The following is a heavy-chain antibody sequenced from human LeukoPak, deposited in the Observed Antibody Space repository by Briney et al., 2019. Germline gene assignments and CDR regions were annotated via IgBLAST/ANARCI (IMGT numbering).Heavy chain of an antibody. D-gene: IGHD3-10*01. CDR2: IDPNGTT. J-gene: IGHJ4*02. CDR3: ARTYYYGSGTYPFDY. CDR1: GGAFSGYS. V-gene: IGHV4-34*01. Sequence: SETLSLTCAVYGGAFSGYSWSWIRQPPGKGLEWIGEIDPNGTTNYNPSLKSRVIVSEDTSKNQFSLKLSSVTAADTAVYYCARTYYYGSGTYPFDYWGQGTLVTVSS.